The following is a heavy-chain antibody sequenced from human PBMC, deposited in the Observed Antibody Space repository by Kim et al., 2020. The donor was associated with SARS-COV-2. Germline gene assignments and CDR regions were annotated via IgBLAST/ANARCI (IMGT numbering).Heavy chain of an antibody. J-gene: IGHJ4*02. CDR3: AKAGTYYDILTGYARMYYFDY. CDR1: GGSFSGYY. CDR2: INHSGST. Sequence: SETLSLTCAVYGGSFSGYYWSWIRQPPVKGLERIGEINHSGSTNYNPSLKSGVTISLDTSKNQFPLKLSPVTAADTAVYYCAKAGTYYDILTGYARMYYFDYWGQGTLVTVSS. D-gene: IGHD3-9*01. V-gene: IGHV4-34*01.